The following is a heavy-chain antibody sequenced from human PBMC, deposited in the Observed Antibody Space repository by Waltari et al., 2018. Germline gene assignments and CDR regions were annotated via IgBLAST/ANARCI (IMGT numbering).Heavy chain of an antibody. J-gene: IGHJ6*02. D-gene: IGHD5-18*01. Sequence: QLQLQESGPGLVQPSETLSLTCTVSGGSISSSSYYWGWISQPPGKGLEWLGSIYYSGSTYYNPSLKSRVTISVDTSKNQFSLKLSSVTAADTAVYYCARVDTAMDTYYYYGMDVWGQGTTVTVSS. CDR2: IYYSGST. CDR3: ARVDTAMDTYYYYGMDV. V-gene: IGHV4-39*01. CDR1: GGSISSSSYY.